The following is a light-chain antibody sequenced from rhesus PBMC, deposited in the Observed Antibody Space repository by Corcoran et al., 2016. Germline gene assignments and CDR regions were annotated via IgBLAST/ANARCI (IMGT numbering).Light chain of an antibody. V-gene: IGKV1-28*02. CDR3: YQHSSGYS. J-gene: IGKJ2*01. Sequence: DIQMTQSPSSLSASVGDTVTITCRASQGISSYLIWFQQKPGKAPKRLIYGASSLESGVPSRFSGSGYWTEFTLTLSSLEPEDFGVYRCYQHSSGYSFGQVTKVEIK. CDR1: QGISSY. CDR2: GAS.